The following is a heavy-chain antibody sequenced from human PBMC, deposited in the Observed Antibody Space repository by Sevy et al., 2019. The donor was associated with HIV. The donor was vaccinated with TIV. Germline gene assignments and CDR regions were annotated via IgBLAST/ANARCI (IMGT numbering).Heavy chain of an antibody. CDR1: GGSISSYY. CDR2: IYYSGST. CDR3: ARSLGQQRVHRGRFDP. J-gene: IGHJ5*02. V-gene: IGHV4-59*01. Sequence: SETLSLTCTVSGGSISSYYWSWIRQPPGKGLEWIGYIYYSGSTNYNPSLKSRVTISVDTSKNQFSLKLSSVTAADTAVYYCARSLGQQRVHRGRFDPWGQGTLVTVSS. D-gene: IGHD6-13*01.